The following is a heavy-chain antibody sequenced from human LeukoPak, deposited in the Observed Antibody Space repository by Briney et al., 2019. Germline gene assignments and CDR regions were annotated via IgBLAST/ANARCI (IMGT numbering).Heavy chain of an antibody. CDR1: GYTFTSYG. J-gene: IGHJ4*02. CDR3: ALIPSGPSVTVDY. V-gene: IGHV1-18*01. D-gene: IGHD3-10*01. CDR2: ISAYNGNT. Sequence: ASVTVSCTASGYTFTSYGISWVRQAPGQGLEWMGWISAYNGNTNYAQKLQGRVTMTTDTSTSTAYMELRGLRSDDTAVYYCALIPSGPSVTVDYWGQGTLVTVSS.